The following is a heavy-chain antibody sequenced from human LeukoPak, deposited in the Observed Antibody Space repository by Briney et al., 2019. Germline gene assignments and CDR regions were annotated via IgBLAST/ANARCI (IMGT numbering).Heavy chain of an antibody. CDR3: ARDSITMIVVARGYFDY. J-gene: IGHJ4*02. D-gene: IGHD3-22*01. V-gene: IGHV1-46*01. Sequence: ASVKVSCKASGYTFTSYYMHWVRQAPGQGLEWMGIINPSGGSTSYAQKFQGRVTMTRDTSTSTVYMELSSLRSEDTAVYYCARDSITMIVVARGYFDYWGQGTLVTVSS. CDR1: GYTFTSYY. CDR2: INPSGGST.